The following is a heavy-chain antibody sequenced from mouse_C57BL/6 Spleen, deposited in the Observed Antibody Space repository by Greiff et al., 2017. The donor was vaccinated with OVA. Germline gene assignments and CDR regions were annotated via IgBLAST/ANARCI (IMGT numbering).Heavy chain of an antibody. CDR2: ISSGSSTI. CDR1: GFTFSDYG. D-gene: IGHD1-1*01. V-gene: IGHV5-17*01. J-gene: IGHJ1*03. CDR3: ARVDYYGSSSPYWYFDV. Sequence: EVKLVESGGGLVKPGGSLKLSCAASGFTFSDYGMHWVRQAPEKGLEWVAYISSGSSTIYYADTVKGRFTISRDNAKNTLFLQMTSLRSEDTAMYYCARVDYYGSSSPYWYFDVWGTGTTVTVSS.